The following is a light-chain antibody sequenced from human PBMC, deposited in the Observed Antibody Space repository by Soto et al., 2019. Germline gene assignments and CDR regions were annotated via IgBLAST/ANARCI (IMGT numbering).Light chain of an antibody. Sequence: QSVLTQPPSASGTPGQRVTISCSGSRSNIGSNFVHWYQHLPGTAPKLLIYINNQRPSGVPDRFSGSQSGTSASLAISGLRYEDEADYCCAAWDDSLSGPVFGGGTKLTVL. CDR2: INN. CDR3: AAWDDSLSGPV. J-gene: IGLJ3*02. CDR1: RSNIGSNF. V-gene: IGLV1-47*02.